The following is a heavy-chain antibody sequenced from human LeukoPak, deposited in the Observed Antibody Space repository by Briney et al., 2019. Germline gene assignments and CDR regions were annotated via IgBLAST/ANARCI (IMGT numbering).Heavy chain of an antibody. Sequence: GASLRLSCAASGFTFSNYAMSWVRQAPGKGLEWVSAITGSGGNTYYADSVRGRFTISKDNSKNTVFLQMNSLRAEDTAVYYCAKWGDYDVLTGYYVSDYWGQGTLVTVSS. CDR1: GFTFSNYA. V-gene: IGHV3-23*01. D-gene: IGHD3-9*01. CDR2: ITGSGGNT. CDR3: AKWGDYDVLTGYYVSDY. J-gene: IGHJ4*02.